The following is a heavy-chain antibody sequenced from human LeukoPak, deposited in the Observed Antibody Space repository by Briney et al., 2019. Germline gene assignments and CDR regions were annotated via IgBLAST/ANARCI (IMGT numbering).Heavy chain of an antibody. J-gene: IGHJ6*03. CDR3: ARVGCSTSCYGFGYFYYYMDV. CDR1: GFTFSTYG. D-gene: IGHD2-2*01. V-gene: IGHV3-30*03. Sequence: GRSLRLSCAASGFTFSTYGMHWVRQAPGKGLEWVAVISYDGSSQYYADSVKGGFTASSDTTKNTLYLQMNSLRAEDRAVYYCARVGCSTSCYGFGYFYYYMDVWGKGTTVTVSS. CDR2: ISYDGSSQ.